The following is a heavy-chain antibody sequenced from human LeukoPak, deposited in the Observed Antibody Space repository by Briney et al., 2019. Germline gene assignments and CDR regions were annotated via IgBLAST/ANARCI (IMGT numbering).Heavy chain of an antibody. J-gene: IGHJ5*02. CDR1: GGSISSGDYY. V-gene: IGHV4-30-4*08. D-gene: IGHD2-2*02. CDR2: IYYSGST. CDR3: ARVVPGPVPAAIRGWFDP. Sequence: SETLSLTCTVSGGSISSGDYYWSWIRQPPGKGLEWIRYIYYSGSTYYNPSLKSRVTISVDTSKNQFSLKLSSVTAADTAVYFCARVVPGPVPAAIRGWFDPWGQGTLVTVSS.